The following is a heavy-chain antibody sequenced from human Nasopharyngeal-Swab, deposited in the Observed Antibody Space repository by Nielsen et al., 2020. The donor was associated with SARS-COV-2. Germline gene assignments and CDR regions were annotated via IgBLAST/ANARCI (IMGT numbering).Heavy chain of an antibody. V-gene: IGHV1-3*01. J-gene: IGHJ4*02. CDR3: ERADLSATGTTGYFDY. CDR2: INAGNGNA. CDR1: GYTFTSYA. D-gene: IGHD1-1*01. Sequence: ASVHVSCKASGYTFTSYAIHWVRQAPGQRLEWMGWINAGNGNAKYSQKFQGRVTITMDTSASTAYMELSRLRSEDTAVYYCERADLSATGTTGYFDYWGQGTLVTVSS.